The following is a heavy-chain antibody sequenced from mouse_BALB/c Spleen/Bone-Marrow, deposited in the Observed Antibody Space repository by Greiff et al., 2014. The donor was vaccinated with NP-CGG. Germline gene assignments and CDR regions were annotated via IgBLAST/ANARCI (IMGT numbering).Heavy chain of an antibody. CDR3: ARYYYRTMDY. D-gene: IGHD1-1*01. CDR1: GFNIKDTY. J-gene: IGHJ4*01. V-gene: IGHV14-3*02. Sequence: EVQLQQSGAELVKPGASVKLSCTASGFNIKDTYMHWVKQRPEQGLEWIGRIDPANGNTKYDPKFQGRATVTADTSSSTAYLQLRSLTSEDTAVYYCARYYYRTMDYWGQGTSVTVSS. CDR2: IDPANGNT.